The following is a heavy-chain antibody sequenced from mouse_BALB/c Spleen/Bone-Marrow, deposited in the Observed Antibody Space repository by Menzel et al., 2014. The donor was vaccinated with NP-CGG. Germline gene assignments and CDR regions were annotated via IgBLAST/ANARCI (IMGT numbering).Heavy chain of an antibody. Sequence: EVKVIESGGGLVQPGGSLKLSCAASGFDFSRYWMTWVRQAPGKGLEWIGEINPDSSTINYAPSLKGKSIISRDNAKNTLYLQMSKVRSEDTALYYCAKNYYYGYVAYWGQGTLVTVSA. CDR3: AKNYYYGYVAY. D-gene: IGHD1-2*01. J-gene: IGHJ3*01. V-gene: IGHV4-1*02. CDR2: INPDSSTI. CDR1: GFDFSRYW.